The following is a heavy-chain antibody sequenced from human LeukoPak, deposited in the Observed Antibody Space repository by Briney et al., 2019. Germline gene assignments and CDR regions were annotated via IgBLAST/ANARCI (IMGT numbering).Heavy chain of an antibody. CDR2: IANDGGDP. CDR3: AREGSSNGFYYFDF. CDR1: GFIFSRHW. J-gene: IGHJ4*02. D-gene: IGHD5-18*01. V-gene: IGHV3-74*01. Sequence: GGSLRLPCAASGFIFSRHWMHWVRQAPGKGLVWVARIANDGGDPIYADSVRGRFTISRDDAKSSLFLHMNSLRAEDTAVYYCAREGSSNGFYYFDFWGQGTLVTVSS.